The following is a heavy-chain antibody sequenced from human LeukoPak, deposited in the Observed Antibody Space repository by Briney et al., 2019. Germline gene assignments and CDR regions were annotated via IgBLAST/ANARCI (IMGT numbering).Heavy chain of an antibody. CDR1: GYTFTGYY. D-gene: IGHD5-18*01. V-gene: IGHV1-2*02. J-gene: IGHJ5*02. Sequence: ASVKVSCKASGYTFTGYYMHWVRQAPGQGLEWMGWINPNSGGTNYAQKFQGRVTMTRDTSISTAYMELSRLRSDDTAVYYCAIQLWESGFNWFDPWGQGTLVTVSS. CDR3: AIQLWESGFNWFDP. CDR2: INPNSGGT.